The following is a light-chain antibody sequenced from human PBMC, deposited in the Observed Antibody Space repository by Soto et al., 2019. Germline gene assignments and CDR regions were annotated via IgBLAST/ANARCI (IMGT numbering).Light chain of an antibody. V-gene: IGKV3-15*01. CDR1: QSVTSN. CDR2: GAS. J-gene: IGKJ3*01. Sequence: EIVMTQSPATLSVSPGERVTFSCRASQSVTSNLAWYQHKPGQAPRLLISGASTGATGIPARFSGSGSGTEFTLTISSLQPEDVGTYYCQKYNTAPFTFGPGTKVEIK. CDR3: QKYNTAPFT.